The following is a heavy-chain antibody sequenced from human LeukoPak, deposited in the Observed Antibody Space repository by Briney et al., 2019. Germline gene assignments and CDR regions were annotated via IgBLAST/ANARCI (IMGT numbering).Heavy chain of an antibody. CDR1: GFTFRKYW. Sequence: GGSLRLSCAASGFTFRKYWMHWVRQAPGKGLVWVSRINGDGSSTNSADSVRGRFTISRDNAKNTLYLQMNSLRAGDTAVYYCTREFPRSSGKEFQLWGQGTLVTVSS. CDR2: INGDGSST. V-gene: IGHV3-74*01. J-gene: IGHJ1*01. CDR3: TREFPRSSGKEFQL. D-gene: IGHD6-19*01.